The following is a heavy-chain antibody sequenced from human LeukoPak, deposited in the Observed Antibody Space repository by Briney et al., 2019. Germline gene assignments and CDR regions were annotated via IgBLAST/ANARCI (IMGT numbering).Heavy chain of an antibody. CDR3: ASLSEYCSAGSCYLGWFDP. J-gene: IGHJ5*02. V-gene: IGHV4-59*02. CDR2: MYYSGST. CDR1: GGSVSSYY. Sequence: SETLSLTCSVSGGSVSSYYWSWIRQPPVKGLEWIGHMYYSGSTNYNPSLKSRVTMSVDTSKNQFSLKLNSVTAADTAVYYCASLSEYCSAGSCYLGWFDPWGQGTLVTVSS. D-gene: IGHD2-15*01.